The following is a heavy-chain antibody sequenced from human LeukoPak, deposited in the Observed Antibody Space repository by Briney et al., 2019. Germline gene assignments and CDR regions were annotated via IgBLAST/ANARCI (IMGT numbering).Heavy chain of an antibody. CDR3: ARGSSGSYGWFDP. V-gene: IGHV1-46*01. Sequence: ASVKVSFKASGYTFTIYYMHWVRQAPGQGLEWMGIINPSGGSTSYAQKFQGRVTMTRDMSMSTVYMELSSLRSEDTAVYYCARGSSGSYGWFDPWGQGTLVTVSS. D-gene: IGHD1-26*01. CDR1: GYTFTIYY. CDR2: INPSGGST. J-gene: IGHJ5*02.